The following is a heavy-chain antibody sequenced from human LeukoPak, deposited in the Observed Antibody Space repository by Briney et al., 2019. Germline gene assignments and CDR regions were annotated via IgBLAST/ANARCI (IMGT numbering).Heavy chain of an antibody. D-gene: IGHD3-3*01. CDR2: INHSGST. V-gene: IGHV4-39*07. CDR1: GGSISTSNYY. CDR3: ATGWSGYYWTA. J-gene: IGHJ5*02. Sequence: SETLSLTCTVSGGSISTSNYYWGWIRQPPGKGLEWIGEINHSGSTNYNPSLKSRVTISVDTSKNQFSLKLNSVTAADTAVYYCATGWSGYYWTAWGQGTLVAVSS.